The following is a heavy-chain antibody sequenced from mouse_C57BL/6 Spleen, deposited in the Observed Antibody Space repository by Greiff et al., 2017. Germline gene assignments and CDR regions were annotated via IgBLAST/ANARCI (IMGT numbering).Heavy chain of an antibody. V-gene: IGHV5-17*01. D-gene: IGHD1-1*01. CDR2: ISSGSSTI. J-gene: IGHJ2*01. CDR1: GFTFSDYG. CDR3: ARRDTTVVALDY. Sequence: EVQRVESGGGLVKPGGSLKLSCAASGFTFSDYGMHWVRQAPERGLEWVAYISSGSSTIYYADTVKGRFTISRDNAKNTLFLQMTSLRSEDTAMYYCARRDTTVVALDYWGQGTTLTVSS.